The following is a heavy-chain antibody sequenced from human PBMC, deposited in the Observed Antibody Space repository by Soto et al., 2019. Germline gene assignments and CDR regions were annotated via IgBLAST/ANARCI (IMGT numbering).Heavy chain of an antibody. CDR2: IIPFFNTP. V-gene: IGHV1-69*01. CDR1: ADTFSSYA. Sequence: QVQLVQAGGEVPRPGSSVRVSCKASADTFSSYAISWVRQAPGQGLDWMGGIIPFFNTPNYAQKFQGRVTITADESTSTAYMDLSSLRSEDTAMYYCAAESAYGGNPLAFLYWGQGTLVTVSS. J-gene: IGHJ4*02. CDR3: AAESAYGGNPLAFLY. D-gene: IGHD2-21*01.